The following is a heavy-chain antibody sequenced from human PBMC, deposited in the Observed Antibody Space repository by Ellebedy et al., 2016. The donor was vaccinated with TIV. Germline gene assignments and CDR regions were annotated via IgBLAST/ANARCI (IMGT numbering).Heavy chain of an antibody. CDR2: IWYDGSKK. CDR1: GFTFSSYG. J-gene: IGHJ2*01. CDR3: ARGEAVAGTDWYFDL. D-gene: IGHD6-19*01. Sequence: PGGSLRLSCAASGFTFSSYGMHWVRQAPGKGLEWVAVIWYDGSKKYYADSVKGRFTISRDNSKNMLYLQMNSLRAEDTAVYYCARGEAVAGTDWYFDLWGRGTLVTVSS. V-gene: IGHV3-33*01.